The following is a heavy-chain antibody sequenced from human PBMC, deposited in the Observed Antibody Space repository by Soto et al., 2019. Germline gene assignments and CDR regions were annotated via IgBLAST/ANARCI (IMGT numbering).Heavy chain of an antibody. CDR3: ARIIGYCRNNDCSWTFDI. D-gene: IGHD2-2*03. CDR2: FYPGDSTS. CDR1: GYSFIYHW. J-gene: IGHJ3*02. V-gene: IGHV5-51*01. Sequence: PGESLKICCKTSGYSFIYHWVAWVRQKPGKGLEWMGTFYPGDSTSTYSPSFQGQVTISVDKSISTAYLHLSSLKASDTAMYYCARIIGYCRNNDCSWTFDIWGQGTTVTVSS.